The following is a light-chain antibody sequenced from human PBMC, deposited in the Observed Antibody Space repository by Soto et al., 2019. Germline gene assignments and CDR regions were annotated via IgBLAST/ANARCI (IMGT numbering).Light chain of an antibody. J-gene: IGKJ4*01. CDR2: DAS. Sequence: EVALTQYPATLSVSPGERVTLSCRASQSVSTYLAWLQQKPGQAPRLLIYDASNRATGIPVRFSGSGSGTDFTLTISSLEPEDFAVYYCQQRSNWPRSTFGGGTKVEIK. V-gene: IGKV3-11*01. CDR3: QQRSNWPRST. CDR1: QSVSTY.